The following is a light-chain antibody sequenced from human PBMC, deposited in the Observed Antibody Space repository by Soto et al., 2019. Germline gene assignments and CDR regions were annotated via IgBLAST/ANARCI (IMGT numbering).Light chain of an antibody. CDR3: SSYAGSSSNSYV. CDR2: EVS. CDR1: SSGVCDYNH. J-gene: IGLJ1*01. V-gene: IGLV2-8*01. Sequence: QSALTQTPPPSGSPGQSVTLSCTGTSSGVCDYNHVSWYQQHPGKAPKIMIYEVSKRPSGVPDRFSGSKSGNTASLTVSGLQAEDEADYYCSSYAGSSSNSYVFGTGTKVTVL.